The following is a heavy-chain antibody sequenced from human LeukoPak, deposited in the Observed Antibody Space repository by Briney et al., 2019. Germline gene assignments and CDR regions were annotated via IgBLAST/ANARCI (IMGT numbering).Heavy chain of an antibody. CDR2: ISSSSSDI. CDR3: AREMNDRELDFFYGMDV. Sequence: KSGGSLRLSCATSGFTFTSYTMNWVRQAPGQGLEWVSSISSSSSDISYADPVKGRFAISRDNAKNFVYVQMSSLRAEDTAVYFCAREMNDRELDFFYGMDVWGQGTTVTVSS. V-gene: IGHV3-21*01. CDR1: GFTFTSYT. J-gene: IGHJ6*02. D-gene: IGHD1-1*01.